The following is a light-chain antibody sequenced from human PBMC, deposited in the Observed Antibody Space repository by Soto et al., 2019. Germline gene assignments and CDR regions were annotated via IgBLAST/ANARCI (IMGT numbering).Light chain of an antibody. CDR2: DAS. CDR3: QQRSNWPST. J-gene: IGKJ4*01. V-gene: IGKV3-11*01. Sequence: EIVLTQSPATLSLSPGERATLSCRASQSVSSYLAWYQQKPGQAPRLLIYDASNRATGIPARFSGSGSGTDFALTITSLEPEGFAVYYCQQRSNWPSTCGGGTKVEIK. CDR1: QSVSSY.